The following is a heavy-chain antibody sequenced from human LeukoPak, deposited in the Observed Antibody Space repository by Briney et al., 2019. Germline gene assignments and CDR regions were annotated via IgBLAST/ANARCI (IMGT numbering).Heavy chain of an antibody. D-gene: IGHD2-15*01. CDR3: ARGTPYCSGASCNNY. Sequence: ASVKVSCKASGCDFSRFDVNWVRQAPGQGLEWMGWVNPNSGNTGYAQRFQGRVSLTRNTSINTAYMELSNLGSEDAAVYYCARGTPYCSGASCNNYWGQGSMVTVSS. V-gene: IGHV1-8*01. CDR1: GCDFSRFD. CDR2: VNPNSGNT. J-gene: IGHJ4*02.